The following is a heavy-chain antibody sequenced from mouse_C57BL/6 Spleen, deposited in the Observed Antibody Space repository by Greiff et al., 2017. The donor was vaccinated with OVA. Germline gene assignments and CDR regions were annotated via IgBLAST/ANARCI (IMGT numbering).Heavy chain of an antibody. V-gene: IGHV1-82*01. CDR3: AREGVTTKFAY. CDR2: IYPGDGDT. CDR1: GYAFSSSW. Sequence: VQRVESGPELVKPGASVKISCKASGYAFSSSWMNWVKQRPGKGLEWIGRIYPGDGDTNYNGKFKGKATLTADKSSSTAYMQLSSLTSEDSAVYFCAREGVTTKFAYWGQGTLVTVSA. D-gene: IGHD2-2*01. J-gene: IGHJ3*01.